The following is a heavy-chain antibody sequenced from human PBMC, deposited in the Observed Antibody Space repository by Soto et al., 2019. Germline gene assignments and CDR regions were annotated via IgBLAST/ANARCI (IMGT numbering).Heavy chain of an antibody. Sequence: PSQTLSLTCAISGDSVSGNSAAWNWIRQSPSRGLEWLGRTYYRSKWYNEYAVSVESRITINPDTSKNQFSLQLDSVTAEDTAVYYCARDPNSSGWIKAFDVWGQGTMVTVSS. CDR3: ARDPNSSGWIKAFDV. V-gene: IGHV6-1*01. CDR2: TYYRSKWYN. CDR1: GDSVSGNSAA. J-gene: IGHJ3*01. D-gene: IGHD6-19*01.